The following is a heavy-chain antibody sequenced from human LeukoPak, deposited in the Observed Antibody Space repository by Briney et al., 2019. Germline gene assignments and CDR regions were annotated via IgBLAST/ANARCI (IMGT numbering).Heavy chain of an antibody. V-gene: IGHV3-21*01. Sequence: PGGSLRLSCAASGFTFSSYSMNWVRQAPGKGLEWVSSISSSSSYIYYADSVKGRFTISRDNAKNSLYLQMNSLRAEDTAVYYCAREGRCTNGVCYTGVSDYWGQGTLVTVSS. CDR2: ISSSSSYI. J-gene: IGHJ4*02. CDR1: GFTFSSYS. CDR3: AREGRCTNGVCYTGVSDY. D-gene: IGHD2-8*01.